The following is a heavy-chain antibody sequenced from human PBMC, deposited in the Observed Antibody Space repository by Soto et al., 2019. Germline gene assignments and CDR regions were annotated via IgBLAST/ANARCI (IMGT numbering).Heavy chain of an antibody. V-gene: IGHV1-69*13. CDR1: GGTFSSYA. D-gene: IGHD3-9*01. J-gene: IGHJ6*02. Sequence: SVKVSCKASGGTFSSYAISWVRQAPGQGLEWMGGIIPIFGTANYAQKFQGRVTITADESTSTAYMELSSLRSEDTAVYYCAREPSNYDILTGYPTGDRNPYYYYGMDVWGQGTTVTVSS. CDR3: AREPSNYDILTGYPTGDRNPYYYYGMDV. CDR2: IIPIFGTA.